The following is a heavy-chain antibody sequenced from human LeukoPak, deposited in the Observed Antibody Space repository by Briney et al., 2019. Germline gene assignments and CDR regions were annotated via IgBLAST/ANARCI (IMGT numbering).Heavy chain of an antibody. Sequence: GGSLRLSCAASGFTFSSYGMHWVRQAPGQGLEWMGWINPNSGGTNYAQKFQGRVTMTRDTSISTAYMELSRLRSDDTAVYYCARAGVEGIAAAQVGYWGQGTLVTVSS. V-gene: IGHV1-2*02. CDR3: ARAGVEGIAAAQVGY. CDR1: GFTFSSYG. CDR2: INPNSGGT. D-gene: IGHD6-13*01. J-gene: IGHJ4*02.